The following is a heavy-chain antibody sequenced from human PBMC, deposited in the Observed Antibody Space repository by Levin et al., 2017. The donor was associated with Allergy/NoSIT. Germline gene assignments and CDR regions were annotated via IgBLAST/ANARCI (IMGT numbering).Heavy chain of an antibody. CDR1: GFTFSSYG. V-gene: IGHV3-30*18. CDR3: AKGLRYYDFWSGLD. CDR2: ISYDGSNK. J-gene: IGHJ4*02. D-gene: IGHD3-3*01. Sequence: LSLTCAASGFTFSSYGMHWVRQAPGKGLEWVAVISYDGSNKYYADSVKGRFTISRDNSKNTLYLQMNSLRAEDTAVYYCAKGLRYYDFWSGLDWGQGTLVTVSS.